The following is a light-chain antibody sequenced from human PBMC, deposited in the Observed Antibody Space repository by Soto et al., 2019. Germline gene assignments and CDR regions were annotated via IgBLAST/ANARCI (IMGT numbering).Light chain of an antibody. CDR3: QLYGDSLFT. CDR2: GAT. V-gene: IGKV3-20*01. Sequence: EIVLTQSPGTLSVSPGERASLSCRASQSVSSSLLAWFQQKPGQAPRVLIYGATSRATGIPDGFSGSVSGTDFTLTISRLEPEDSAVYYCQLYGDSLFTFGPGTKVDIK. J-gene: IGKJ3*01. CDR1: QSVSSSL.